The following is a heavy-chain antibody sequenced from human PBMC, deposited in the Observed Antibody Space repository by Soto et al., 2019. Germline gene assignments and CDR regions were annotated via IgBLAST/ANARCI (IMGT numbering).Heavy chain of an antibody. CDR2: ISSSGSSI. D-gene: IGHD3-10*01. Sequence: QVQLVESGGGLVKPGGSLRLSCAASGFTFSDYYLSWIRQAPGKGLEWVSYISSSGSSIDYAESVKGRFPISRDNAKNSLYLQMNSLRAEDTAVYYCARVRDYYSGSSINWFDPWGQGTLVTVSS. CDR3: ARVRDYYSGSSINWFDP. J-gene: IGHJ5*02. CDR1: GFTFSDYY. V-gene: IGHV3-11*01.